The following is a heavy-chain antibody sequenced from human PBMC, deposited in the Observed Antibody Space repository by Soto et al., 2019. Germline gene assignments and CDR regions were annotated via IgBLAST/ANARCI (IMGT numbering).Heavy chain of an antibody. Sequence: PSEILSLTCTVSGGSISSYYWSWIRQPPGKGLEWIGYIYYSGSTNYNPSLKSRVTISVDTSKNQFSLKLSSVTAADTAVYYCARAGAAAAHYYSYGMDVWGQGTTVTV. CDR3: ARAGAAAAHYYSYGMDV. V-gene: IGHV4-59*01. J-gene: IGHJ6*02. CDR2: IYYSGST. D-gene: IGHD6-13*01. CDR1: GGSISSYY.